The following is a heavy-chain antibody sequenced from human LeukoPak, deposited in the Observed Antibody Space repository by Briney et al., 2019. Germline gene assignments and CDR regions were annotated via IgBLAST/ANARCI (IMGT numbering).Heavy chain of an antibody. J-gene: IGHJ3*02. Sequence: GGSLRLSCAASGFTVSSNYMSWVRQAPGKGLEWVSVIYSGGSTYYADSVKGRFTISRDNSKNTLYLQMNSLRAEDTAVYYCARVQWELRAFDIWGQGTMVTVSS. V-gene: IGHV3-53*01. D-gene: IGHD1-26*01. CDR3: ARVQWELRAFDI. CDR1: GFTVSSNY. CDR2: IYSGGST.